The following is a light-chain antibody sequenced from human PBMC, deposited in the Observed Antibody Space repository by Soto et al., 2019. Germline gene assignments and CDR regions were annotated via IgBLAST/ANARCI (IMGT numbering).Light chain of an antibody. CDR2: RND. J-gene: IGLJ2*01. CDR3: GAWDDSLSAVV. V-gene: IGLV1-47*01. CDR1: GSNIGSNS. Sequence: QSVLTQPPSASGSPGQTITIPCSGGGSNIGSNSVYWYQQLPGTAPKLLTYRNDQRPSGVPDRFSGSKSGTSASLAISGLRSDDEADYYCGAWDDSLSAVVFGGGTKLTVL.